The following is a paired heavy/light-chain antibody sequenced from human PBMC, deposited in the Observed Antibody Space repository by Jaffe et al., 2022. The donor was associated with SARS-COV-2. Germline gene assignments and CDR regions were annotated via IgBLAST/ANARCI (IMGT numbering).Heavy chain of an antibody. D-gene: IGHD6-13*01. V-gene: IGHV3-23*05. CDR2: ISSSGIST. J-gene: IGHJ4*02. Sequence: EVQLVQSGGGLVQPGGSLRLSCETSGFTLSTYAMNWVRQAPGKGLEWVAAISSSGISTYYADSVKGRFTISRDNSRNTLFLQMSSLRAGDTAVYYCARIAAADNYYFDYWGQGILVTVSS. CDR3: ARIAAADNYYFDY. CDR1: GFTLSTYA.
Light chain of an antibody. CDR3: QQSYTTPIT. J-gene: IGKJ3*01. Sequence: DIQMTQSPSSLSASIGDRVTITCRASQSISTFLNWYQHKAGRAPKLLIYTASSLQSGVSSRFSGSGSGTDFTLTISYLQPEDSATYYCQQSYTTPITFGPGSKVDIK. V-gene: IGKV1-39*01. CDR1: QSISTF. CDR2: TAS.